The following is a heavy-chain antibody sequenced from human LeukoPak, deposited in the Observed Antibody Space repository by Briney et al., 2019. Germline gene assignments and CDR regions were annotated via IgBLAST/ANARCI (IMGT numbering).Heavy chain of an antibody. CDR1: GYTFTSYY. J-gene: IGHJ4*02. Sequence: ASVKVSCKASGYTFTSYYMNWVRQAPGQELEWMGIINPSGGSTSYAQKFQGRVTMTRDMSTSTVYMELSSLRSEDPAVYYCAGESGDNYFDYWGQGTLVTGSS. CDR3: AGESGDNYFDY. D-gene: IGHD3-10*01. V-gene: IGHV1-46*01. CDR2: INPSGGST.